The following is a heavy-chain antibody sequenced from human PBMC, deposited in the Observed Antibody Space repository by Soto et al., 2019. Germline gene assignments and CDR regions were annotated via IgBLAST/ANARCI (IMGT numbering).Heavy chain of an antibody. V-gene: IGHV3-7*01. CDR3: TQAETGRYSCSGNSYGRDY. CDR2: INQDGSEQ. Sequence: HLGESGGGLVQPGGSLRLSCATSGFTFSHCWMSWVRQAPGKGLEWVANINQDGSEQYYVDSVKGRFTVSRDNAKNSLYLEMNNLRADDTAMYYCTQAETGRYSCSGNSYGRDYWGQGTLVTVSS. D-gene: IGHD6-19*01. J-gene: IGHJ4*02. CDR1: GFTFSHCW.